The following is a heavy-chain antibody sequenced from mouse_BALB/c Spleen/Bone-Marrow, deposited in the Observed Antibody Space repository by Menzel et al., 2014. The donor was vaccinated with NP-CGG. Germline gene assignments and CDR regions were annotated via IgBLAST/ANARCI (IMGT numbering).Heavy chain of an antibody. CDR1: GYTFSSYW. J-gene: IGHJ2*01. Sequence: VKLMESGAELMKPGASVKISCKATGYTFSSYWIEWVKQRPGHGLEWIGEILPRSGSTNYNEKFKGKATFTADTSSNTAYMQLSSLTSEDSAVYYCARGDYFDYWGQGTTLTVSS. V-gene: IGHV1-9*01. CDR3: ARGDYFDY. CDR2: ILPRSGST.